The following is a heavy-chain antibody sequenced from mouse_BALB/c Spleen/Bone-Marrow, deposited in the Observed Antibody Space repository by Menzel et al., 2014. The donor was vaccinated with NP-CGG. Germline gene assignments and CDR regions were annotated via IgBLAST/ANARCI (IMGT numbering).Heavy chain of an antibody. V-gene: IGHV1-54*01. Sequence: QVQLKESGAELVRPGTSVKVSCKASGHAFTNYLIEWVKQRPGQGLEWIGVINPGSGGTNYNEKFKGKATLTADKSSSTAYMQLSSLTSDDSAVYFCARWDYAMDYWGQGTSVTVSS. CDR1: GHAFTNYL. CDR3: ARWDYAMDY. J-gene: IGHJ4*01. CDR2: INPGSGGT.